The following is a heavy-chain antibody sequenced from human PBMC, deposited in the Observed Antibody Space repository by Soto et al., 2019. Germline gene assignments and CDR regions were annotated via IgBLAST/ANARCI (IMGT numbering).Heavy chain of an antibody. CDR1: GGTFSNYI. CDR3: ARVGSGSEAFDI. J-gene: IGHJ3*02. V-gene: IGHV1-69*08. Sequence: QVQLVQSGAEVKKPGSSVKVSCKASGGTFSNYIINWVRQAPGQGLEWMGRIIPILGTAHNAQKFQGRVTITADTSTTIAYMELSSLSSEDAAVYYCARVGSGSEAFDIWGQGTMVTVSS. D-gene: IGHD3-16*01. CDR2: IIPILGTA.